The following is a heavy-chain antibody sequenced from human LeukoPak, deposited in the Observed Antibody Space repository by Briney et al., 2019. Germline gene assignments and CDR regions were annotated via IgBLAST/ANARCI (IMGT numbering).Heavy chain of an antibody. V-gene: IGHV4-59*08. CDR2: IFYSGST. D-gene: IGHD6-19*01. Sequence: PSETLSLTCTVSGGSINNYYWSWIRQPPGKGLEWIGYIFYSGSTNYNPSLKSRVTMSVDTSKNQFSLKLSSVTAADTAVYYCARHFRPDSSGWSGLDYWGQGTLVTVSS. CDR3: ARHFRPDSSGWSGLDY. CDR1: GGSINNYY. J-gene: IGHJ4*02.